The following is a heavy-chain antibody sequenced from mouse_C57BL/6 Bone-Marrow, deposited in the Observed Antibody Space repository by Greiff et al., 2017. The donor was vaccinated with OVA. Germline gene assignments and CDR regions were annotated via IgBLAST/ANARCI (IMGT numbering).Heavy chain of an antibody. J-gene: IGHJ4*01. Sequence: DVMLVESGEGLVKPGGSLKLSCAASGFTFSSYAMSWVRPTPEKRLEWVAYISSGGDYIYYADTVTGRFTISRDNARKNLYLQMSRLKSEDTAMYYCTSTYAMDDWGQGTSVTVSS. V-gene: IGHV5-9-1*02. CDR1: GFTFSSYA. CDR2: ISSGGDYI. CDR3: TSTYAMDD.